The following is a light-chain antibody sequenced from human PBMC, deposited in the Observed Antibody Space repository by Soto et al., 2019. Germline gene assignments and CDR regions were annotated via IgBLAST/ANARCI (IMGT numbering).Light chain of an antibody. V-gene: IGLV2-14*01. J-gene: IGLJ2*01. CDR2: EVS. CDR1: SSDVGGYNY. Sequence: QSALTQPASVSGFPGQSITISCTGTSSDVGGYNYVSWYQHHPGKAPKLMIFEVSNRPSGVSNRFSGSKSGNTASLTISGLQAEDEADYYCSSYTSSSTLVVFGGGTKVTVL. CDR3: SSYTSSSTLVV.